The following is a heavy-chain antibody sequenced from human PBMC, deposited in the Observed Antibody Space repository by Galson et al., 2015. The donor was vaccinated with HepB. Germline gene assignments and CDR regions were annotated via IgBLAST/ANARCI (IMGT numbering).Heavy chain of an antibody. D-gene: IGHD3-10*01. CDR3: TRDREGPSYGSGSYGGH. Sequence: SLRLSCAASGFTFGDYAMSWFRQAPGKGLEWVGFIRSKAYGGTTEYAASVKGRFTISRDDSKSIAYLQMNSLKTEDTAVYYCTRDREGPSYGSGSYGGHWGQGTLVTVSS. J-gene: IGHJ4*02. CDR2: IRSKAYGGTT. CDR1: GFTFGDYA. V-gene: IGHV3-49*03.